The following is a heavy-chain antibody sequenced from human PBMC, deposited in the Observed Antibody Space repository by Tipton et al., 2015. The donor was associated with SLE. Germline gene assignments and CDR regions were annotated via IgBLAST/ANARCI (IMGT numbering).Heavy chain of an antibody. D-gene: IGHD6-6*01. CDR3: ARVLDVLDY. CDR1: GDSISYNY. CDR2: IYTGGST. Sequence: GLVKPSETLSLTCTVSGDSISYNYWSWIRQPPGKGLEWIGRIYTGGSTYYNPSLESRVTISMDTSKNQFSLKLTSVTAADTAGYYCARVLDVLDYWGQGTLVTVSS. V-gene: IGHV4-4*09. J-gene: IGHJ4*02.